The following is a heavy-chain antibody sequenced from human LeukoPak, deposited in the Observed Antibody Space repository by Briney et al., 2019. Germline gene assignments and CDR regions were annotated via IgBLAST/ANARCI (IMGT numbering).Heavy chain of an antibody. Sequence: GGSLRLSCAASGFAFSSYSMSGVRQAPGKGLEWLSYSSSGSSTIYYADSVKGRFTISKDNAKNSLYLQMNSLRAEDTAVYYCARMSSGSYLFDYWGQGTLVTVSS. CDR2: SSSGSSTI. D-gene: IGHD3-10*01. CDR1: GFAFSSYS. CDR3: ARMSSGSYLFDY. V-gene: IGHV3-48*01. J-gene: IGHJ4*02.